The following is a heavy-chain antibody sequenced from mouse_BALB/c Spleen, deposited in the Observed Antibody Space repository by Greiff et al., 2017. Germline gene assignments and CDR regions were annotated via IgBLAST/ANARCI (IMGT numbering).Heavy chain of an antibody. V-gene: IGHV3-2*02. D-gene: IGHD2-1*01. CDR3: ESQMPYGNYVFAY. CDR2: ISYSGST. Sequence: EVKLQESGPGLVKPSQSLSLTCTVTGYSITSDYAWNWIRQFPGNKLEWMGYISYSGSTSYNPSLKSRISITRDTSKNQFFLQLNSVTTEDTATYNCESQMPYGNYVFAYWGQGTLVTVAA. J-gene: IGHJ3*01. CDR1: GYSITSDYA.